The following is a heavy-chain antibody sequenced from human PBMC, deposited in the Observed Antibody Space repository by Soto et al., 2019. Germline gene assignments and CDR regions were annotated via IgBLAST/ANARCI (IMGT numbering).Heavy chain of an antibody. V-gene: IGHV4-59*01. CDR1: GGSISSYY. CDR2: IYYSGST. CDR3: ARDRYPPRYDSSGSNWFDP. J-gene: IGHJ5*02. Sequence: PSETLSLTCTVSGGSISSYYWSWIRQPPGKGLEWIGYIYYSGSTNYNPSLKSRVTISVDTSKNQFSLKLSSVTAADTAVYYCARDRYPPRYDSSGSNWFDPWGQGTLVTVSP. D-gene: IGHD3-22*01.